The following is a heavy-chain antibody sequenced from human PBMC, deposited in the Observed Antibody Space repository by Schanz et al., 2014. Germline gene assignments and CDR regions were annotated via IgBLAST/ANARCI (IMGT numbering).Heavy chain of an antibody. CDR2: INLSGGST. Sequence: QVQLVQSWAEVKGPGASVKVSCKASGYTFTSYSMHWVRQAPGQGLEWMGIINLSGGSTNNAQKFQGRLTMTRDTSTSTVYMELSSLRSEDTAVYYCARYGGEVVRGVIERVNHYYYGMDVWGQGTTVTVSS. J-gene: IGHJ6*02. V-gene: IGHV1-46*03. D-gene: IGHD3-10*01. CDR1: GYTFTSYS. CDR3: ARYGGEVVRGVIERVNHYYYGMDV.